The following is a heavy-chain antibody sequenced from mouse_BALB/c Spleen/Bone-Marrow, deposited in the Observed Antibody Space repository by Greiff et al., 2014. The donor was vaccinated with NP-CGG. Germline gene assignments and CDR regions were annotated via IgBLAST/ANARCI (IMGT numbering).Heavy chain of an antibody. J-gene: IGHJ4*01. CDR3: ASGGPTVITYYAMDY. CDR1: GDSITSGY. V-gene: IGHV3-8*02. CDR2: INFSGST. D-gene: IGHD2-4*01. Sequence: VQLKESGPSLVKPSQTLSLTCSVTGDSITSGYWNWIRKFPANKLEYMGYINFSGSTYYNPSLESRISITRDTSKNQYYLHLNSVTTEDTATYYCASGGPTVITYYAMDYWGQGTSVTVSS.